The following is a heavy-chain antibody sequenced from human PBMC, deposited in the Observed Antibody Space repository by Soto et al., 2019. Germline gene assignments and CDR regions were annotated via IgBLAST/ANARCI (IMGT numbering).Heavy chain of an antibody. D-gene: IGHD6-13*01. V-gene: IGHV3-21*01. J-gene: IGHJ6*02. CDR3: AREGAQQLFFAFLSYYYYGLDV. Sequence: EVQLVESGGGLVKPGGSLRLSCAASGFTFSSYSMNWVRQAPWKGLEWVSSISSSSSYIYYADSVKGRFPISRDNAKNSLSLQMNGLRAEDTAVYYCAREGAQQLFFAFLSYYYYGLDVWGQGTTVTVSS. CDR1: GFTFSSYS. CDR2: ISSSSSYI.